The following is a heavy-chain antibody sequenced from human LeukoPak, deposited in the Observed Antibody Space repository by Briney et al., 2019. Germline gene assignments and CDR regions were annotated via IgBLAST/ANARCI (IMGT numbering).Heavy chain of an antibody. Sequence: PSETLSLTCAVYGGSFSGYYWRWIRQPPGKGLEWIGEINHSGSTNYNPSLKSRVTISVDTSKNQFSLKLSSVTAADTAVYYCARGPFWSGPRVFQHWGQGTLVTVSS. CDR1: GGSFSGYY. D-gene: IGHD3-3*01. CDR3: ARGPFWSGPRVFQH. CDR2: INHSGST. V-gene: IGHV4-34*01. J-gene: IGHJ1*01.